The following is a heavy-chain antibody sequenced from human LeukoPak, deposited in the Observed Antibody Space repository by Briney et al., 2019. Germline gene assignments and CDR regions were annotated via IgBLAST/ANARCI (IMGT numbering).Heavy chain of an antibody. D-gene: IGHD6-6*01. CDR1: GFTFSNYA. Sequence: PGGSLRLSCAASGFTFSNYAMSWVRQAPGKGLEWVSGISDSGSSTFYAGSVKGRFTISRDNSQNTLYLQMNSLRAEDTAVYYCGKMGRSSGLFDHWGQGTLVTVSS. CDR3: GKMGRSSGLFDH. CDR2: ISDSGSST. V-gene: IGHV3-23*01. J-gene: IGHJ4*02.